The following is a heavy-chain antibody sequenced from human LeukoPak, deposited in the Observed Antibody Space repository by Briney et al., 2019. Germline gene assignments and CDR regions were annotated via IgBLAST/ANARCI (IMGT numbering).Heavy chain of an antibody. D-gene: IGHD6-19*01. J-gene: IGHJ4*02. CDR2: INHSGST. V-gene: IGHV4-34*01. CDR3: ARGGAVADVFSSVGYYFDY. CDR1: GGSFSGYY. Sequence: SETLSLTCAVYGGSFSGYYWSWIRQPPGKGLEWIGEINHSGSTNYNPSLKSRVTISVDTSKNQFSLKLSSVTAADTAVYYCARGGAVADVFSSVGYYFDYWGQGTLVTVSS.